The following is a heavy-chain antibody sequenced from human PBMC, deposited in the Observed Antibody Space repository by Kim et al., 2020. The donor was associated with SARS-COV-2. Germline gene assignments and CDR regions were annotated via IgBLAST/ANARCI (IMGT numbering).Heavy chain of an antibody. CDR1: GFTFSSYA. CDR3: ARDPCGSCSYNWFDP. V-gene: IGHV3-30*04. J-gene: IGHJ5*02. Sequence: GGSLRLSCAASGFTFSSYAMHWVRQAPGKGLEWVAVISYDGSNKYYADSVKGRFTISRDNSKKTLYLQMNSLRAEDTAVYYCARDPCGSCSYNWFDPWGQGTLVTVSS. CDR2: ISYDGSNK. D-gene: IGHD2-15*01.